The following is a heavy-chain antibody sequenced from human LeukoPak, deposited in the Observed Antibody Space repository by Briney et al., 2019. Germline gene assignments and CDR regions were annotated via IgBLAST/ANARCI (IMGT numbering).Heavy chain of an antibody. V-gene: IGHV4/OR15-8*01. CDR2: INHSGST. CDR3: ARGRGYWDYGSRTYKQSSFDY. J-gene: IGHJ4*02. CDR1: GGSITSTNW. D-gene: IGHD3-10*01. Sequence: SETLSLTCGVSGGSITSTNWWSWIRQSPGKGLEWIGEINHSGSTSYNPSLKSRVTISLDTSKNQISLKLSSVTAADTAVYYCARGRGYWDYGSRTYKQSSFDYWGQGILVTVSS.